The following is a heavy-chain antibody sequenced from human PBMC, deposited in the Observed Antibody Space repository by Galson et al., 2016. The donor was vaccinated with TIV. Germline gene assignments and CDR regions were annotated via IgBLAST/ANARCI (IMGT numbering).Heavy chain of an antibody. CDR3: ARGGGYGDVYFDF. Sequence: SLRLSCAASGITFSSYAMSWVRQAPGKGLEWVSAISLSGGRTYYADSVKGRFTFSRDNSKNTLYLQMDRLRAEDTAVYYCARGGGYGDVYFDFWGQGSLVTVSS. V-gene: IGHV3-23*01. CDR1: GITFSSYA. CDR2: ISLSGGRT. J-gene: IGHJ4*02. D-gene: IGHD4-17*01.